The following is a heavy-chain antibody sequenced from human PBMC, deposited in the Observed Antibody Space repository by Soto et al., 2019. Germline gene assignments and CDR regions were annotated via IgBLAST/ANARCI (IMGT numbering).Heavy chain of an antibody. V-gene: IGHV3-23*01. CDR3: AKDQRGSWNAEYFQH. Sequence: AGGSLRLSCAASGFTFISYAMSWVRQAPGKGLEWVSAISGSGGSTYYADSVKGRFTISRDNSKNTLYLQMNGLRAEDTAVYYCAKDQRGSWNAEYFQHWGQGTLVTVSS. CDR1: GFTFISYA. D-gene: IGHD2-15*01. J-gene: IGHJ1*01. CDR2: ISGSGGST.